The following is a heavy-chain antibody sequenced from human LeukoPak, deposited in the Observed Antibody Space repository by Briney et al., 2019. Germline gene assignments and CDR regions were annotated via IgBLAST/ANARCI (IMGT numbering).Heavy chain of an antibody. CDR3: ARDTSGDIDY. CDR2: IYYSGST. V-gene: IGHV4-31*03. J-gene: IGHJ4*02. Sequence: SETLSLTCTVSGGSISSGGYYWSWIRQHPGKGLEWSGYIYYSGSTYYNPSLKSRVTISVDTSKNQFSLKLSSVTAADTAVYYCARDTSGDIDYWGQGTLVTVSS. CDR1: GGSISSGGYY. D-gene: IGHD2/OR15-2a*01.